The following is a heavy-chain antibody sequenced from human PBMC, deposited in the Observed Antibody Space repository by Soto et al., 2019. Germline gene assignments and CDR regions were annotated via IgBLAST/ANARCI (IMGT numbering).Heavy chain of an antibody. CDR2: IYYSGST. CDR3: ARASAVPEENWFDP. D-gene: IGHD2-2*01. Sequence: QVQLQESGPGLVKPSQTLSLTCTVSGGSISSGDYYWSWIRQPPGKGLEWIGYIYYSGSTYYNPSRKSRVTISVHTSKNPFSLKLSSVTAADTAVYYCARASAVPEENWFDPWGQGTQVTVSS. V-gene: IGHV4-30-4*01. J-gene: IGHJ5*02. CDR1: GGSISSGDYY.